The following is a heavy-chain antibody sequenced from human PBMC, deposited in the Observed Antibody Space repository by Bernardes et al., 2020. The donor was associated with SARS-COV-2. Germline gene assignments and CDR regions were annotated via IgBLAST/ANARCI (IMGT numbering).Heavy chain of an antibody. J-gene: IGHJ4*02. CDR3: ARHRRGSGWLTATDY. D-gene: IGHD6-19*01. Sequence: SEPLSLTCAVYGGSFRGYYWSWIRQAPGKGLEWIGEINHSGSTNDNPSLKSRVTISVDTSKNQFSLKLSSVTAADTAVYYCARHRRGSGWLTATDYWGQGTLVTVSS. CDR2: INHSGST. CDR1: GGSFRGYY. V-gene: IGHV4-34*01.